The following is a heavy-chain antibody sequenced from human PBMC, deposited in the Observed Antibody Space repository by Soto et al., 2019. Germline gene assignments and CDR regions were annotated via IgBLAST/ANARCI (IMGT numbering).Heavy chain of an antibody. D-gene: IGHD1-1*01. CDR2: IIPILGIV. Sequence: QVQLVQSGAAVKKPGSSVKVSCKASGDAFRTYTINWVRQAPGQGLEWMGRIIPILGIVNYGQKFQGRVSITADQSTSTAYMELKSLRSDGTAVYYCARVSEGTGNSWGQGTLVTVSS. V-gene: IGHV1-69*02. CDR3: ARVSEGTGNS. CDR1: GDAFRTYT. J-gene: IGHJ4*02.